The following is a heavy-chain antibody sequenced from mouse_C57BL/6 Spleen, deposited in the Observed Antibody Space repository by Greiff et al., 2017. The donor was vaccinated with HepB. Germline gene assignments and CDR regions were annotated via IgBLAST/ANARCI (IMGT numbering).Heavy chain of an antibody. J-gene: IGHJ4*01. CDR3: ARAPLYYRGAMDY. Sequence: EVQLQESGPGMVKPSQSLSLTCTVTGYSITSGYDWHWIRHFPGNKLEWMGYISYSGSTNYNPSLKSRISITHDTSKNHFFLKLNSVTTEDTATYYCARAPLYYRGAMDYWGQGTSVTVSS. CDR1: GYSITSGYD. D-gene: IGHD2-1*01. CDR2: ISYSGST. V-gene: IGHV3-1*01.